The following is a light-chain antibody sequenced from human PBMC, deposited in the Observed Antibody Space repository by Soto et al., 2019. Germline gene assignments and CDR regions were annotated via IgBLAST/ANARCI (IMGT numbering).Light chain of an antibody. J-gene: IGLJ1*01. CDR1: SSNIGNNY. V-gene: IGLV1-51*01. CDR3: GTWDSSLSAYV. Sequence: QSVLTQPPSVSAAPGQKVTISCSGSSSNIGNNYVSWYQQLPGTAPKLLIYDNNKRPSGIPDRFSGSKSGTSATLGITGLQTGDEAHYYRGTWDSSLSAYVFGTGTKVTVL. CDR2: DNN.